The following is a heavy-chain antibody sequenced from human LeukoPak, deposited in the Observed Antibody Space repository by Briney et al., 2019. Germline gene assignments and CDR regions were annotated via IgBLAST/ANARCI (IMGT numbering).Heavy chain of an antibody. CDR1: GFTFSSYG. CDR3: ARDLRGGYSYGYQPTFDY. D-gene: IGHD5-18*01. Sequence: GGSLRLSCAASGFTFSSYGMHWVRQAPGKGLEWVAVIWYDGSNKYYADSVKGGFTISRDNSKNTLYLQMNSLRAEDTAVYYCARDLRGGYSYGYQPTFDYWGQGTLVTVSS. J-gene: IGHJ4*02. CDR2: IWYDGSNK. V-gene: IGHV3-33*01.